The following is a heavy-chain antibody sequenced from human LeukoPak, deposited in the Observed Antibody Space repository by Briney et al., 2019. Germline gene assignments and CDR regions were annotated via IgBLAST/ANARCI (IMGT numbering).Heavy chain of an antibody. V-gene: IGHV1-2*02. Sequence: ASVKVSCKASGYTFTGYYMHWVRQAPGQGLEWMGWINPNSGGINYAQKCQGRVTMTRDTSISTAYMELSRLRSDDTAVYYCARDIYGSGSYVHGLDYWGQGTLVTVSS. J-gene: IGHJ4*02. D-gene: IGHD3-10*01. CDR3: ARDIYGSGSYVHGLDY. CDR2: INPNSGGI. CDR1: GYTFTGYY.